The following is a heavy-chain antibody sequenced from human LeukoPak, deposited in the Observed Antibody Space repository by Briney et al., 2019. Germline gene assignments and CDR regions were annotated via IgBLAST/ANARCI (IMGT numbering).Heavy chain of an antibody. J-gene: IGHJ6*03. V-gene: IGHV1-8*03. D-gene: IGHD5-12*01. CDR1: GYTFTSYD. Sequence: GASVKVSCKASGYTFTSYDINWVRQATGQGLEWMGWMNPNSGNTGYAQKFQGRVTITRNTSISTAYMELSRLRSDDTAVYHCASGRGGYDYWRDYYYMDVWGKGTTVTVSS. CDR2: MNPNSGNT. CDR3: ASGRGGYDYWRDYYYMDV.